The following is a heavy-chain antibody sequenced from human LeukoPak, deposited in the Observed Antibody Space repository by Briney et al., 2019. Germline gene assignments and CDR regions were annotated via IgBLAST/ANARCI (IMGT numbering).Heavy chain of an antibody. CDR3: AKNRYSSSNGDAFDI. D-gene: IGHD2-2*01. CDR1: GFTFSSYA. Sequence: GGSLRLSCAASGFTFSSYAMSWVRQAPGKGLEWVSAISGSGVNTYYADSVKGRFTISRDNAKNTLYLQMNSLRAEDTAVYYCAKNRYSSSNGDAFDIWGQGTMVTVSS. CDR2: ISGSGVNT. V-gene: IGHV3-23*01. J-gene: IGHJ3*02.